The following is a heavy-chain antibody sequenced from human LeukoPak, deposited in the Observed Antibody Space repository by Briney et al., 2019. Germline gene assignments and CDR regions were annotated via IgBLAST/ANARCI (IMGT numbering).Heavy chain of an antibody. CDR1: GYTFTSYD. Sequence: GSVKVSCKASGYTFTSYDINWVRQATGQGLEWMGWMNPNSGNTGYAQKLQGRVTMTTDTSTSTAYMELRSLRSDDTAVYYCARDQDYGDYIVAFDIWGQGTMVTVSS. D-gene: IGHD4-17*01. V-gene: IGHV1-8*01. CDR3: ARDQDYGDYIVAFDI. CDR2: MNPNSGNT. J-gene: IGHJ3*02.